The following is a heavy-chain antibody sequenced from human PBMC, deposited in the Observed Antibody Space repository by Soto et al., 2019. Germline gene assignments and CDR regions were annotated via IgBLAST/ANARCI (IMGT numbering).Heavy chain of an antibody. CDR2: IYYSGST. V-gene: IGHV4-31*03. Sequence: QVQLQESGPGLVKPSQTLSLTCTVSGGSISSGGYYWSWIRQHPGKGLEWIGYIYYSGSTYYNPSLKSRLTRSVATSKHHFPLNLSSVTAADTAVYYCARGPTPWGQGTLVTVSS. J-gene: IGHJ5*02. CDR3: ARGPTP. CDR1: GGSISSGGYY.